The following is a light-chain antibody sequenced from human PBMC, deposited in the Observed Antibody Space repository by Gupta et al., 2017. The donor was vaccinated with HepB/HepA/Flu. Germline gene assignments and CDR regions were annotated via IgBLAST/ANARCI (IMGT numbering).Light chain of an antibody. J-gene: IGLJ2*01. CDR3: CYYAGNNTMWV. CDR1: SSAVGGDNY. Sequence: QSALTKPRSGPGSPGQSVTMSCTGTSSAVGGDNYVSWCQQHPAKDPNRRSYVVSKRRSGVPDRFSGYKSGTTAYLTITGLQAEDEADYYCCYYAGNNTMWVFGGGTKLTVL. V-gene: IGLV2-11*01. CDR2: VVS.